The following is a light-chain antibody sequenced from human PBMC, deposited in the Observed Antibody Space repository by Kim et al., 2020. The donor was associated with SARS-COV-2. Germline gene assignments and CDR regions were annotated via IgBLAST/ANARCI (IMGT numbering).Light chain of an antibody. J-gene: IGKJ1*01. Sequence: GETVTITCRARQRIRGSMAWDKRKKEKTPKRLISEASSWEREVPSRCSGTGYVTQISLTISTMRPDDFAKYITQHYKIYTWTFGQGTK. V-gene: IGKV1-5*01. CDR3: QHYKIYTWT. CDR1: QRIRGS. CDR2: EAS.